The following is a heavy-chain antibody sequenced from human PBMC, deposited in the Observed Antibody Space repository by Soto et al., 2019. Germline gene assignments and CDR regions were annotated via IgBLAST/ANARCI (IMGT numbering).Heavy chain of an antibody. CDR2: IYSRGDT. CDR1: GGSMRSYY. V-gene: IGHV4-4*07. D-gene: IGHD2-21*01. J-gene: IGHJ6*02. Sequence: SETLSLTCSVSGGSMRSYYWNWLRQPAGKGLEWIGRIYSRGDTNYNPSVKSRVTMSVDTSKNEFSLRLNSVTAADTAVYYCAGIGEDVYYGMDVWGQGTTVTVS. CDR3: AGIGEDVYYGMDV.